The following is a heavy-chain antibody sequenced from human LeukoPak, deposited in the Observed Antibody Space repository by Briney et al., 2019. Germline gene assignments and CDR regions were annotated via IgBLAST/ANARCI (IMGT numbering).Heavy chain of an antibody. CDR1: GGSISSYY. J-gene: IGHJ3*02. V-gene: IGHV4-4*07. CDR2: IYTSGST. CDR3: ARDCSSTSCPVGGAFDI. D-gene: IGHD2-2*01. Sequence: PSETLSLTCTVSGGSISSYYWSWIRQPAGKGLEWLGRIYTSGSTNYNPSLKSRVTMSVDTSKNQFSLKLSSVTAADTAVYYCARDCSSTSCPVGGAFDIWGQGTMVTVSS.